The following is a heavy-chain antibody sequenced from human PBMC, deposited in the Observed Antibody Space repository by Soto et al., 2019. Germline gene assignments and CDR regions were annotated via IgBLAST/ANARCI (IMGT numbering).Heavy chain of an antibody. Sequence: SVKVSCKASGGTFSSYAISWVRQAPGQGLEWMGGIIPIFGTANYAQKFQGRVTITADESTSTAYMELSSLRSEDTAVYYCARPTYYDFWSGYTPRLDYYGMDVWGQGTTVTVSS. D-gene: IGHD3-3*01. CDR3: ARPTYYDFWSGYTPRLDYYGMDV. J-gene: IGHJ6*02. CDR1: GGTFSSYA. V-gene: IGHV1-69*13. CDR2: IIPIFGTA.